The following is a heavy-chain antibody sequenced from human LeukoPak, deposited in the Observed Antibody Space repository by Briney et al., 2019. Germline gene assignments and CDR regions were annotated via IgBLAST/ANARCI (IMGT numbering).Heavy chain of an antibody. CDR1: GFTFSSYE. V-gene: IGHV3-48*03. J-gene: IGHJ5*02. CDR3: ARETEVGLLWFGES. D-gene: IGHD3-10*01. CDR2: ISSSGSTI. Sequence: GGSLRLSCAASGFTFSSYEMNWVRQAPGKGLEWVSYISSSGSTIYYADSVKGRFTISRDNAKNSLYLQMNSLRAEDTAVYYCARETEVGLLWFGESWGQGTLVTVSS.